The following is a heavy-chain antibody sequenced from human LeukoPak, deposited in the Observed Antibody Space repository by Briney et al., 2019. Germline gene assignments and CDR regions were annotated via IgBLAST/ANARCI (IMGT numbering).Heavy chain of an antibody. Sequence: GGSLRLSCAASGFTFSDYYMSWIRQAPGKGLEWVSYISSSGSTIYYADSVKGRFTISRDNAKNSLYLQMNSLRAEDTAVYYCAREWLAPVYYYYGMDVWGQGTTVTVSS. CDR3: AREWLAPVYYYYGMDV. CDR1: GFTFSDYY. V-gene: IGHV3-11*01. D-gene: IGHD6-19*01. J-gene: IGHJ6*02. CDR2: ISSSGSTI.